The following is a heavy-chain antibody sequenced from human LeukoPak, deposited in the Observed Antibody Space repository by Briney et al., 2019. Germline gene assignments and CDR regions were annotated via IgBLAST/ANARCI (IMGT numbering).Heavy chain of an antibody. V-gene: IGHV4-38-2*02. J-gene: IGHJ4*02. CDR1: GYSISSGYY. CDR2: IYHSGST. Sequence: PSETLSLTCTVSGYSISSGYYWGWIRQPPGKELEWIGSIYHSGSTYYNPSLKSRVTISVDTSKNQFSLKLSSVTAADTAVYYCARDLRGLRIIDYWGQGTLVTVSS. CDR3: ARDLRGLRIIDY. D-gene: IGHD4-17*01.